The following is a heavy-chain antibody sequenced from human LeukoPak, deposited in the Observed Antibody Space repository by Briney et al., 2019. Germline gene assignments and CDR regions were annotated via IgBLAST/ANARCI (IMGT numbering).Heavy chain of an antibody. CDR2: IYSSGST. CDR3: ARGQYHLLYWYFDL. Sequence: SETLSLTCTVSRGSISSYYWSWMRQPAGKGLEWIGRIYSSGSTNYNPSLKSRVTMSVDTSKNQFSLTLSSVTAADTAVYYCARGQYHLLYWYFDLWGRGTLVTVSS. D-gene: IGHD2-2*01. J-gene: IGHJ2*01. CDR1: RGSISSYY. V-gene: IGHV4-4*07.